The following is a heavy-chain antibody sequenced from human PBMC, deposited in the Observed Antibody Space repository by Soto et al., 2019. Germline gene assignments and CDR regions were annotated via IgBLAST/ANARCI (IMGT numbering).Heavy chain of an antibody. CDR1: GGSFSGYY. CDR2: INHSGST. V-gene: IGHV4-34*01. Sequence: PSETLSLTCAVYGGSFSGYYWSWIRQPPGKGLEWIGEINHSGSTNYNPSLKSRVTISVDTSKNQFSLKLSSVTAADTALYYCARDGYCNGATCSSVFDDWGQGTLVTVAS. D-gene: IGHD2-15*01. J-gene: IGHJ4*02. CDR3: ARDGYCNGATCSSVFDD.